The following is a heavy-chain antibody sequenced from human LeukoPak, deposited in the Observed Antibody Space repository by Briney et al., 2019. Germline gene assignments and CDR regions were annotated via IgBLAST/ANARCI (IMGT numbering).Heavy chain of an antibody. V-gene: IGHV3-33*01. CDR2: IWYDGSNK. CDR1: GFTFSSYG. Sequence: GGSLRLSCAASGFTFSSYGMHWVRQAPGKGLEWVAVIWYDGSNKYYADSVKGRFTISRDNSKNTLYLQMNSLRAEDTAVYYCAGGPSFWSGYSAFDPWGQGTLVTVSS. CDR3: AGGPSFWSGYSAFDP. J-gene: IGHJ5*02. D-gene: IGHD3-3*01.